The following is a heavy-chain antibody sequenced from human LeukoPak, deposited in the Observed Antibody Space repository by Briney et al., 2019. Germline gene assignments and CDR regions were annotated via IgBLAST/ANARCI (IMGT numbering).Heavy chain of an antibody. D-gene: IGHD3-9*01. CDR1: GYTFTNYA. CDR3: ARRYYDLLTGHVVTYYFDY. Sequence: ASVKVSCKASGYTFTNYAVHWVRQAPGQRLEWMGWINAGNGKTNYSQKFQVRVTLTRDTSASTVYMELSSLRSEDTAVYYCARRYYDLLTGHVVTYYFDYWGQGTLVTVSS. J-gene: IGHJ4*02. V-gene: IGHV1-3*01. CDR2: INAGNGKT.